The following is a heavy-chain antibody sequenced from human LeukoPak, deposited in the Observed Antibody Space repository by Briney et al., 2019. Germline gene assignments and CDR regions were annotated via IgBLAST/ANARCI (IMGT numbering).Heavy chain of an antibody. V-gene: IGHV1-69*04. CDR3: ATYYYGSGSYPPSYFDY. D-gene: IGHD3-10*01. J-gene: IGHJ4*02. CDR1: GGTFSSYA. Sequence: SVKVSCKASGGTFSSYAVSWVRQAPGQGLEWMGRIIPILGIANYAQKFQGRVTITADKSTSTAYMELSSLRSEDTAVYYCATYYYGSGSYPPSYFDYWGQGTLVTVSS. CDR2: IIPILGIA.